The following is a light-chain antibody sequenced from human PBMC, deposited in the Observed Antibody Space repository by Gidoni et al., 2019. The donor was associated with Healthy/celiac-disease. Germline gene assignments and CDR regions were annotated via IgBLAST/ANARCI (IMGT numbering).Light chain of an antibody. CDR2: AAS. V-gene: IGKV1-NL1*01. J-gene: IGKJ2*01. CDR1: QSISNS. Sequence: DIQMTQSPSSLSASVGDRVTTTCRASQSISNSLAWYQQKPGKAPKLLLYAASRLESGVPSRFSGSGSGTDYTLTISSLQPEDFATYYCQQCYSTPQTFGQGTKLEIK. CDR3: QQCYSTPQT.